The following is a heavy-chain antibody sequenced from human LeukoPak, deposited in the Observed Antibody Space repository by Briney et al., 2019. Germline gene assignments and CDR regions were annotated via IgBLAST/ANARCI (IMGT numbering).Heavy chain of an antibody. V-gene: IGHV4-59*08. D-gene: IGHD2-15*01. J-gene: IGHJ4*02. CDR3: ARHSCSGGSCYFDY. Sequence: SETLSLTCTVSGGSISSYYWSWIRQPPGKGLEWIGYIYYSGSTSYNPSLRSRVTISVDTSNNQFSLKLSSVTAADTAVYYCARHSCSGGSCYFDYWGQGTLVTVSS. CDR1: GGSISSYY. CDR2: IYYSGST.